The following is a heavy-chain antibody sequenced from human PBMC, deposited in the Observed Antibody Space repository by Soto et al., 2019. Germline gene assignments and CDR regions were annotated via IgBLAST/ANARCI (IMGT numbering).Heavy chain of an antibody. Sequence: QVQLVESGGGVVQPGRSLRLSCAASGFTFSSYGMHWVRQAPGKGLEWVAVISYDGSNKYYADSVKGRFTISRDNXNXTXXLQMNSLSAVATAVYYCATHGGIAVAGKIGGGMDVGGHGTTVTVSS. CDR2: ISYDGSNK. D-gene: IGHD6-19*01. CDR3: ATHGGIAVAGKIGGGMDV. V-gene: IGHV3-30*03. J-gene: IGHJ6*02. CDR1: GFTFSSYG.